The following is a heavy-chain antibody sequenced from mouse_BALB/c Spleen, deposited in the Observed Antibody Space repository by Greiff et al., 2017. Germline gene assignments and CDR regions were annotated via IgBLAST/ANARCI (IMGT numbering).Heavy chain of an antibody. CDR2: IYPGNSDT. J-gene: IGHJ4*01. Sequence: EVQRVESGTVLARPGASVKMSCKASGYTFTSYWMHWVKQRPGQGLEWIGAIYPGNSDTSYNQKFKGKAKLTAVTSTSTAYMELSSLTNEDSAVYYCTRSSYYGSSGYAMDYWGQGTSVTVSS. CDR3: TRSSYYGSSGYAMDY. V-gene: IGHV1-5*01. CDR1: GYTFTSYW. D-gene: IGHD1-1*01.